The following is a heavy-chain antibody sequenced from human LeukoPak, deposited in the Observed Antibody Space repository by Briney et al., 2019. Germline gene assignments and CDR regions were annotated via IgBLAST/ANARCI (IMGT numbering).Heavy chain of an antibody. D-gene: IGHD3-22*01. CDR2: INPNSGGT. CDR1: GYTFTGYY. CDR3: ARVPYYYDSSGLKY. Sequence: WASVKVSCKASGYTFTGYYMHWVRQAPGQGLEWMGWINPNSGGTNYAQKFQGRVTMTRDTSISTAYMELSRLRSDDTAVYYCARVPYYYDSSGLKYWGQGTLVTVSS. V-gene: IGHV1-2*02. J-gene: IGHJ4*02.